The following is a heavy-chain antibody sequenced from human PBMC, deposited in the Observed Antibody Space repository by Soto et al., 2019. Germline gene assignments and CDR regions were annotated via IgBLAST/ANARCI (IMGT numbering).Heavy chain of an antibody. Sequence: EVQLLESGGGLVQPGGSLSLSCAASEFTFSNYAMTWVLQAPGKGLEWVSCVSGSGSITYYAESVKGRFAISRDNSKNTLFLQKNRLRAVETAIYYCAKAENISAVAGYLEIWGQGTQVTVSS. J-gene: IGHJ4*02. CDR2: VSGSGSIT. CDR1: EFTFSNYA. CDR3: AKAENISAVAGYLEI. D-gene: IGHD6-19*01. V-gene: IGHV3-23*01.